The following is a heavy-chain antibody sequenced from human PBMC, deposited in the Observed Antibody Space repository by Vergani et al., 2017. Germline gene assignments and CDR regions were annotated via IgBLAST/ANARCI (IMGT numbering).Heavy chain of an antibody. CDR3: ASESGSSSSKPRPYYYGMDV. J-gene: IGHJ6*02. CDR1: GGSISSYY. V-gene: IGHV4-59*01. CDR2: IYYSGST. D-gene: IGHD6-13*01. Sequence: QVQLQESGPGLVKPSETLSLTCTVSGGSISSYYWSWIRQPPGKGLEWIGYIYYSGSTNYNPSLKSRVTISVDTSKNQFSLKLSSVTAADTAVYYCASESGSSSSKPRPYYYGMDVWGQGTTVTVSS.